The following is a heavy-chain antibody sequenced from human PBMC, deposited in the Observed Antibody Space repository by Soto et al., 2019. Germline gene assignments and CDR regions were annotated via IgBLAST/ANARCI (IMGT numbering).Heavy chain of an antibody. CDR3: ARDIIKDIVLMVGRYYYYGMDV. V-gene: IGHV3-21*01. D-gene: IGHD2-8*01. J-gene: IGHJ6*02. CDR2: ISSSSSYI. CDR1: GFTFSSYS. Sequence: PGGSLRLSCAASGFTFSSYSMNWVRQAPGKGLEWVSSISSSSSYIYYADSVKGRFTISRDNAKNSLYLQMNSLRAEDTAVYYCARDIIKDIVLMVGRYYYYGMDVWGQGTTVTVSS.